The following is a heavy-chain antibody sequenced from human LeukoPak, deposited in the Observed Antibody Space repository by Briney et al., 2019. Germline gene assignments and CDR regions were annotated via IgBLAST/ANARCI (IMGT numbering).Heavy chain of an antibody. V-gene: IGHV4-4*07. D-gene: IGHD3-22*01. CDR1: GGSINNYY. CDR2: IYTRGST. J-gene: IGHJ4*02. CDR3: AGNTYYYDRSGYYYIALFDY. Sequence: PSETLSLTCTVSGGSINNYYWSWIRQPAGKGLEWIGRIYTRGSTNYNPSLKSRVTMSVDTSKNQFSLKLSSVTAADTAVYYCAGNTYYYDRSGYYYIALFDYWGQGTLVTVSS.